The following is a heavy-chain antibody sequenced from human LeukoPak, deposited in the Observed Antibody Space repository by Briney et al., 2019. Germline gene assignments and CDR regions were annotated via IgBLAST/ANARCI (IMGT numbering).Heavy chain of an antibody. CDR2: ISYDGSSK. CDR1: GFTFSRYD. V-gene: IGHV3-30*18. CDR3: AKEPTPYYNFYGMDV. J-gene: IGHJ6*02. Sequence: GGSLRLSSAASGFTFSRYDMHWVRQAPGKGLEWMAVISYDGSSKYYADFVKGRFTISRDNSKNTLYLQMNSLNAEDTAVYYCAKEPTPYYNFYGMDVWGQGTTVTVSS.